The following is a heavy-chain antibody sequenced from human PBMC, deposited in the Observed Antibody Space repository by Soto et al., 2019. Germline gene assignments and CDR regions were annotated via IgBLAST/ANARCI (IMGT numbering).Heavy chain of an antibody. CDR3: AKLTSVSQFRGAIYY. Sequence: GGSLRLSCAASGFTFSSYAMSWVRQAPGKGLEWVSAISGSGGSTYYADSVKGRFTISRDNSKNTLYLQMNSLRAEDTAVYYCAKLTSVSQFRGAIYYWGQGTLVTGSS. CDR2: ISGSGGST. D-gene: IGHD3-16*01. V-gene: IGHV3-23*01. J-gene: IGHJ4*02. CDR1: GFTFSSYA.